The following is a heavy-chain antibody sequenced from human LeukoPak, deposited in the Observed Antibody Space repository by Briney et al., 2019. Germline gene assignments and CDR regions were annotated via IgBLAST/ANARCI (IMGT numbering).Heavy chain of an antibody. CDR2: IYYSGTT. V-gene: IGHV4-59*11. CDR1: GVSISSHY. D-gene: IGHD3-16*02. Sequence: SETLSLTCTVSGVSISSHYWSWIRQPPGKGLEWIGYIYYSGTTNYNSSLKSRVTISVDTSKNQFSLKLSSVTAADTAVYYCASAIVDPDTFDIWGQGKMVTVSS. CDR3: ASAIVDPDTFDI. J-gene: IGHJ3*02.